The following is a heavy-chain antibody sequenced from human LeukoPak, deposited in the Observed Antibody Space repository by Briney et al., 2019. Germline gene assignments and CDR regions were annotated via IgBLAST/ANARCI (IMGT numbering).Heavy chain of an antibody. CDR3: ARGNAFWSPFDY. CDR2: IYTSGST. Sequence: SETLSLTCTVSGGSIRSYYWSWIRQPAGKGLEWIGRIYTSGSTNYNPSLKSRVTMSVDTSENQFTLKLSSVTAADMAVYYCARGNAFWSPFDYWGQGTLVTVSS. J-gene: IGHJ4*02. CDR1: GGSIRSYY. D-gene: IGHD3/OR15-3a*01. V-gene: IGHV4-4*07.